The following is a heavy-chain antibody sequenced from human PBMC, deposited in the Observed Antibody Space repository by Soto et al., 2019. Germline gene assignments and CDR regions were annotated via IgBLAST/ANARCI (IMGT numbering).Heavy chain of an antibody. CDR2: IVVGSGNT. CDR1: GFTFTSSA. J-gene: IGHJ5*02. V-gene: IGHV1-58*02. Sequence: GASVKVSCKASGFTFTSSAMQWVRQARGQRLEWIGWIVVGSGNTNYAQKFQERVTITRDMSTSTAYMELSSLRSEDTAVYYCAAATVTPPDWFDPWGQGTLVTVSS. CDR3: AAATVTPPDWFDP. D-gene: IGHD4-17*01.